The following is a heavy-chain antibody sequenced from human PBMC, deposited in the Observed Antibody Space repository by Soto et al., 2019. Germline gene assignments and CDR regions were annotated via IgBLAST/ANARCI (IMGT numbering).Heavy chain of an antibody. V-gene: IGHV3-30-3*01. CDR2: ISYDGSNK. Sequence: QVQLVESGGGVVQPGRSLRLSCAASGFTFSSYAMHWVRQAPGKGLEWVAVISYDGSNKYYADSVKGRFTISRDNSKNTLYLQMNSLRAEDTAVYYCARDGAVSRSGIWGDAFDIWGQGTMVTVSS. CDR3: ARDGAVSRSGIWGDAFDI. J-gene: IGHJ3*02. CDR1: GFTFSSYA. D-gene: IGHD2-15*01.